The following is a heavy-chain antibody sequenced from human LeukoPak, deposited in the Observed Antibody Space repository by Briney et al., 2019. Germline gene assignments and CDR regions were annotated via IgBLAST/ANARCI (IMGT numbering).Heavy chain of an antibody. D-gene: IGHD2-15*01. CDR2: ISYDGSNE. CDR1: GFTFSNYA. CDR3: GRLIWGGGGSHDN. Sequence: GGSLRLSCAASGFTFSNYAMLWVRQAPGKGLEWVAIISYDGSNEYYADSVKGRFTIYRDNSKNTLYVQMNSLRADDSAVYYWGRLIWGGGGSHDNWGQGTLVTVSS. V-gene: IGHV3-30*04. J-gene: IGHJ4*02.